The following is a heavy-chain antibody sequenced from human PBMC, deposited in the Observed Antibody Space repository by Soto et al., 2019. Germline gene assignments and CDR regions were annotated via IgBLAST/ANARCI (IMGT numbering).Heavy chain of an antibody. Sequence: QVQLQESGPGLVKPSQTLSLTCTVSGGSISSGDYYWSWIRQPPGKGLEWIGFFYHSGSTYYNPSLRSRVTISVGTSQNQFSLKLSSVTAADPAVYFCARDQGYSYGSFDYWGQGTLVTVSS. CDR2: FYHSGST. CDR1: GGSISSGDYY. J-gene: IGHJ4*02. D-gene: IGHD5-18*01. CDR3: ARDQGYSYGSFDY. V-gene: IGHV4-30-4*01.